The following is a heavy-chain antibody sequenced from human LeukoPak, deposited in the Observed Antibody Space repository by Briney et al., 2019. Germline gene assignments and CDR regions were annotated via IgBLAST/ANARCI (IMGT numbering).Heavy chain of an antibody. V-gene: IGHV4-34*01. Sequence: SETLSLTCAVHGGSFSGYYWSWIRQPPGKGLEWIGEINQSGETNYNPSLMSRVTILEDTSKNQFSLMLTSVTAADTAVYYCAGGARGDTPYNWFDPWGQGTLVTVSS. CDR1: GGSFSGYY. CDR3: AGGARGDTPYNWFDP. D-gene: IGHD2-21*02. J-gene: IGHJ5*02. CDR2: INQSGET.